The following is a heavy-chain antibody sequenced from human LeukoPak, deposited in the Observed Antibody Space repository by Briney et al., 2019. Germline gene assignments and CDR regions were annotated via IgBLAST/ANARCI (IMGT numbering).Heavy chain of an antibody. CDR3: AKGDKVVVVAARGNFYYYYMDV. Sequence: GGSLRLSCAASGFTFSSYAMSWVRQAPGKGLEWVSAISGSGGSTYYADSVKGRFTISRDNSKNTLYLQMDSLRAEDTAVYYCAKGDKVVVVAARGNFYYYYMDVWGKGTTVTVSS. J-gene: IGHJ6*03. D-gene: IGHD2-15*01. CDR2: ISGSGGST. V-gene: IGHV3-23*01. CDR1: GFTFSSYA.